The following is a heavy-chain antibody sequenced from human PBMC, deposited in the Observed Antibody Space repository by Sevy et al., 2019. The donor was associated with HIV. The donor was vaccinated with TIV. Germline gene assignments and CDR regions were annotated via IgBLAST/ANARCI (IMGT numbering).Heavy chain of an antibody. CDR3: ARAHGWSFYGSGSADEYCRMDV. Sequence: GGSLRLSCAASGFTFSRYTMHWVRQAPGKGLEWVAVISYDGGNKYYAYSVKGRFTISRDYSKNTLYPQMNSLRAEDTALNYCARAHGWSFYGSGSADEYCRMDVWGQGTTVTVSS. J-gene: IGHJ6*02. D-gene: IGHD3-10*01. V-gene: IGHV3-30-3*01. CDR2: ISYDGGNK. CDR1: GFTFSRYT.